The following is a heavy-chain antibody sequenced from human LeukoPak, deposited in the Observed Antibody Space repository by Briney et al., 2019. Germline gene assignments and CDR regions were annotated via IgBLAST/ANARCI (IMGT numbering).Heavy chain of an antibody. CDR2: ISYDGSNK. V-gene: IGHV3-30*04. Sequence: GGSLRLSCAASGFTFSSYAMHWVRQAPGKGLEWVAVISYDGSNKYYADSVKGRFTISRDNSKNTLYLQMNSLRAEDTAVYYCAKDAHVLSYFDYWGQGTLVTVSS. D-gene: IGHD2/OR15-2a*01. CDR1: GFTFSSYA. J-gene: IGHJ4*02. CDR3: AKDAHVLSYFDY.